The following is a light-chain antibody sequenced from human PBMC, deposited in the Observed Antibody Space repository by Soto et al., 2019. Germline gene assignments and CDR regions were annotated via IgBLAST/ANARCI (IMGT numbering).Light chain of an antibody. Sequence: EIVLTQSPGTLSLSPGERATLSCRASQSISSSYLAWYQQKPVQAPRLLYYGASSRDTGIPDRFSGSGSGTDFTLTISRLAPEEFAVYYCHQYGSTPGTFGQGNKLEIK. V-gene: IGKV3-20*01. J-gene: IGKJ2*01. CDR3: HQYGSTPGT. CDR1: QSISSSY. CDR2: GAS.